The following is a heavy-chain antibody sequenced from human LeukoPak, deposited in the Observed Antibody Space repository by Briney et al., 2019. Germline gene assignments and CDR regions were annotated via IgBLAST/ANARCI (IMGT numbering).Heavy chain of an antibody. V-gene: IGHV5-51*01. CDR2: IYPGDSDP. J-gene: IGHJ5*02. Sequence: GESLKISCKGSGYSFTSYWIGWVRQMPGKGLEWMGIIYPGDSDPRYSPSFQGQVTISADKSISTAYLQWSSLKASDTAMYYCARQGHYYDSSGYLPPYNWSDPWGQGTLVTVSS. D-gene: IGHD3-22*01. CDR3: ARQGHYYDSSGYLPPYNWSDP. CDR1: GYSFTSYW.